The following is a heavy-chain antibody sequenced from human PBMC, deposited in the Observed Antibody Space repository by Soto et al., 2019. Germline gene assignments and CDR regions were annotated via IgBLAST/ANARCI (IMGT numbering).Heavy chain of an antibody. D-gene: IGHD3-22*01. CDR2: INAGNGNT. Sequence: QVQLVQSGAEVKKPGASVKVSCKASGYTFTSYAMHWVRQAPGQRLEWMGWINAGNGNTKYSQKFQGRVTITRDTSASTAYMELSSLRSEDTAVDYCARSGYYDSSGYYRGVLDYWGQGTLVTVSS. CDR1: GYTFTSYA. CDR3: ARSGYYDSSGYYRGVLDY. V-gene: IGHV1-3*01. J-gene: IGHJ4*02.